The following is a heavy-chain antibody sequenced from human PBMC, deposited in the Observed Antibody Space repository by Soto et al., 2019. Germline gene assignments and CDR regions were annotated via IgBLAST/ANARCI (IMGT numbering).Heavy chain of an antibody. CDR3: AREPYSSSFLDYYYGMDV. J-gene: IGHJ6*02. Sequence: GGSLRLSCAASGFTFSSYSMNWVRQAPGQGLEWVSSLSSSSSYIYYADSVKGRFTLSRDNAKNSLYLQMNSLRAEDTAVYYCAREPYSSSFLDYYYGMDVWGQGTTVTVSS. CDR1: GFTFSSYS. V-gene: IGHV3-21*01. D-gene: IGHD6-6*01. CDR2: LSSSSSYI.